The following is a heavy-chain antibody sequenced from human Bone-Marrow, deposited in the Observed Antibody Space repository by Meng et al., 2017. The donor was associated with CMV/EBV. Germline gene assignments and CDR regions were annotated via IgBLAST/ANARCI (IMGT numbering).Heavy chain of an antibody. J-gene: IGHJ3*02. CDR1: GCTFINYW. CDR2: ISGSGGST. CDR3: AKVTRVVPAAIGAFDI. Sequence: GESLMISCAVSGCTFINYWMSWVRQAPGKGLEWVSAISGSGGSTYYADSVRGRFTISRDNSKNSLYLQMNSLRAEDTAVYYCAKVTRVVPAAIGAFDIWGQGTMVTVSS. V-gene: IGHV3-23*01. D-gene: IGHD2-2*01.